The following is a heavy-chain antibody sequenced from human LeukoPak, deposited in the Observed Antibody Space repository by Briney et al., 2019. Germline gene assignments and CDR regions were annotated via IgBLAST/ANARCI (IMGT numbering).Heavy chain of an antibody. CDR1: GYSISSGYY. V-gene: IGHV4-38-2*01. CDR3: ARPSIAVAGSFPGFYFDY. Sequence: PSETLSPTCAVSGYSISSGYYWGWIRQPPGKGLEWIGSIYHSGSTYYNPSLKIRVTISVDTSKNQFSLKLSSVTAADTAVYYCARPSIAVAGSFPGFYFDYWGQGTLVTVSS. CDR2: IYHSGST. D-gene: IGHD6-19*01. J-gene: IGHJ4*02.